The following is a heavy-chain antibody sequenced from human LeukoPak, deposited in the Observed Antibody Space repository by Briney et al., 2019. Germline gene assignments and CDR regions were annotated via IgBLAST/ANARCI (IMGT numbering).Heavy chain of an antibody. J-gene: IGHJ4*02. CDR2: IYYSGST. D-gene: IGHD1-26*01. CDR3: AGTGASGSSNKGPLDY. V-gene: IGHV4-39*07. CDR1: GGSISSGGYY. Sequence: SQTLSLTCTVSGGSISSGGYYWSWIRQPPGKGLEWIGSIYYSGSTYYNPSLKSRVTISVDTSKNQFSLKLSSVTAADTAVYYCAGTGASGSSNKGPLDYWGQGTLVTVSS.